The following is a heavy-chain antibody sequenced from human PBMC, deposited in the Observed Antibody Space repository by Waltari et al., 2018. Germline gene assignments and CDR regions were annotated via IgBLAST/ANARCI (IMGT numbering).Heavy chain of an antibody. D-gene: IGHD3-22*01. Sequence: QVQLVESGGCVVQPGRSLTVSCPTSELPSRSYALHWVRQAPGKGLEWVAVISYNERNIYYVDSVKGRFIISRDNSRKMLYLQMNSLRTEDTAVYYCARDYCDRTNCHGMDVWGQGTTVTVSS. CDR1: ELPSRSYA. CDR3: ARDYCDRTNCHGMDV. CDR2: ISYNERNI. J-gene: IGHJ6*02. V-gene: IGHV3-30*04.